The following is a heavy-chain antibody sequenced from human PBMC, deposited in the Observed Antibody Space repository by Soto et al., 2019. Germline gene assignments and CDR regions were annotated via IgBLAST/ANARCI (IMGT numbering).Heavy chain of an antibody. CDR3: ATPYSSSWFSPFDY. J-gene: IGHJ4*02. Sequence: LRLSCAASGFTFGSYAMSWVRQAPGKGLEWVSSIGAGYGTYYADSVKGRFTISRDNSKNTLYLQMNSLRAEDTAIYYCATPYSSSWFSPFDYWGQGALVTVSS. V-gene: IGHV3-23*01. D-gene: IGHD6-13*01. CDR1: GFTFGSYA. CDR2: IGAGYGT.